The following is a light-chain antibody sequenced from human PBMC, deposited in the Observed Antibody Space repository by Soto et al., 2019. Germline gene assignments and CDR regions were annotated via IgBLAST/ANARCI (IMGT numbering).Light chain of an antibody. Sequence: EIVMTQSPATLSVSPGERATLSCRASQSVSSNLAWYQQKPGQAPRLLISGASTGATGIPARFSGSGSGTEFTLTISSLQSEDCAMYYCQQYYTWPITFGGGTKVDIK. V-gene: IGKV3-15*01. CDR3: QQYYTWPIT. J-gene: IGKJ4*01. CDR1: QSVSSN. CDR2: GAS.